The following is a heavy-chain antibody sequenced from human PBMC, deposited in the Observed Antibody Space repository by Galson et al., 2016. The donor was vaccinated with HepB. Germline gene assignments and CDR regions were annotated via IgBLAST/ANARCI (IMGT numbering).Heavy chain of an antibody. CDR2: IKSDGTYR. CDR1: GFTLSNYW. CDR3: VRDDQSYGLDY. J-gene: IGHJ4*02. V-gene: IGHV3-74*01. Sequence: SLRLSCAASGFTLSNYWMHWVRQAPGKGPVCVSRIKSDGTYRDYAGSVEGRSTISRDNAKNTLYLQMNSLRAEDTAVYYCVRDDQSYGLDYWGQGTLVTVSS. D-gene: IGHD2-21*01.